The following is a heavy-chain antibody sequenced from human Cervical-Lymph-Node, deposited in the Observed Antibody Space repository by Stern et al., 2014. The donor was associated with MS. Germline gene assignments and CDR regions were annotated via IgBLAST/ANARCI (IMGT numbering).Heavy chain of an antibody. CDR1: GFTFSSYS. D-gene: IGHD3-9*01. V-gene: IGHV3-21*01. Sequence: EVQLVESGGGLVKPGGSLRLSCAASGFTFSSYSMNWVRQAPGKGLEWVSSISSSSSYIYYADSVKGRFTISRDNAKNSLYLQMNSLRAEDTAVYYCAKTKRDDILTGPMDVWGQGTTVTVSS. J-gene: IGHJ6*02. CDR3: AKTKRDDILTGPMDV. CDR2: ISSSSSYI.